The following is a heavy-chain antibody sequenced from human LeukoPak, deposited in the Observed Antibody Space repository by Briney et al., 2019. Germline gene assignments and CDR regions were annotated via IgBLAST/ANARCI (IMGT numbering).Heavy chain of an antibody. CDR2: ISGSGIST. V-gene: IGHV3-23*01. J-gene: IGHJ4*02. CDR1: GFTFSDYG. CDR3: TTSFIPGVDY. Sequence: PGGSLRLSCAAAGFTFSDYGMNWVRQAPGKGLEWVSGISGSGISTYYADSVKGRFTISRDNSKNTLYLQMNSLKTEDTAVYYCTTSFIPGVDYWGQGTLVTVSS. D-gene: IGHD7-27*01.